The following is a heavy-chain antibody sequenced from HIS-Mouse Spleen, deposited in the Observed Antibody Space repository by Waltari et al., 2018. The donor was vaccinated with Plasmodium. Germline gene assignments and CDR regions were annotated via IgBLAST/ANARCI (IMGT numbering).Heavy chain of an antibody. D-gene: IGHD6-6*01. CDR2: IDWADDQ. Sequence: QVTLRESGPALVNPTQTLTLTCTFSGFSLSPSGMCVTWIRQPPGQALEWLARIDWADDQSYSTSLKTRLNISKDTSKNQVVLTMTNMDPVDTATYYCARTTYSSSSAKYYYYGMDVWGQGTTVTVSS. CDR1: GFSLSPSGMC. J-gene: IGHJ6*02. CDR3: ARTTYSSSSAKYYYYGMDV. V-gene: IGHV2-70*15.